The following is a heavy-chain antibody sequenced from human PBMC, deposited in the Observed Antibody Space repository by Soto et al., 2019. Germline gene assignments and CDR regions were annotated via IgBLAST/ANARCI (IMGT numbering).Heavy chain of an antibody. J-gene: IGHJ4*02. D-gene: IGHD7-27*01. CDR2: IYRGGEI. V-gene: IGHV3-66*01. Sequence: EVQVVESGGGLVQPGGSLRLSCAASGFYVSNYYMSWFRQAPGKGLEWVSVIYRGGEIYYADSVQGRFTTSRDISRNSLDVQMNSLRVDDTSAYYCERDRRDGDRLWGQGVVVTVSS. CDR1: GFYVSNYY. CDR3: ERDRRDGDRL.